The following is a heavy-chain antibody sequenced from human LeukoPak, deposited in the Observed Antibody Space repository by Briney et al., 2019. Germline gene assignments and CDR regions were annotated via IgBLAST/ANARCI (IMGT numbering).Heavy chain of an antibody. D-gene: IGHD4-17*01. CDR2: IDYDGTGM. Sequence: GSLRLSFAGSGFPLSEPLLIWIRPAPGEGLEWVSYIDYDGTGMSYADSVKGRFTISRDNANNTLYLQMSSLTVEDSAAYYCAGPYHCGDFSYWGQGSLVSVSS. V-gene: IGHV3-11*01. J-gene: IGHJ4*02. CDR1: GFPLSEPL. CDR3: AGPYHCGDFSY.